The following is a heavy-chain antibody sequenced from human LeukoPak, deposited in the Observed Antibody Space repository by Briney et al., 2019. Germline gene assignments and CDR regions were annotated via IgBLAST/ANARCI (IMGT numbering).Heavy chain of an antibody. CDR1: GITLSNYG. CDR3: ARGGGDY. Sequence: GGSLRLSCAVSGITLSNYGMSWVRQAPGKGLEWVANIKQDGSDKKYVDSVKGRFTISRDNAKNSLYLQMDSLRDEDTAVYYCARGGGDYWGQGTLVTVTS. CDR2: IKQDGSDK. D-gene: IGHD1-26*01. V-gene: IGHV3-7*01. J-gene: IGHJ4*02.